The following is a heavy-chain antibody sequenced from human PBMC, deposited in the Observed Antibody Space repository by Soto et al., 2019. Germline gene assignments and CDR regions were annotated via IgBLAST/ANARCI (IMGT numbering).Heavy chain of an antibody. J-gene: IGHJ4*02. CDR1: GGSFSGYY. Sequence: SETLSLTCAVYGGSFSGYYWSWIRQPPGKGLEWIGEINHSGSTNYNPSLRSRVTISVDTSKNQFSLKLSSVTAADTAVYYCARGRQVAGLHFDYWGQGTLVTSPQ. CDR2: INHSGST. D-gene: IGHD6-19*01. CDR3: ARGRQVAGLHFDY. V-gene: IGHV4-34*01.